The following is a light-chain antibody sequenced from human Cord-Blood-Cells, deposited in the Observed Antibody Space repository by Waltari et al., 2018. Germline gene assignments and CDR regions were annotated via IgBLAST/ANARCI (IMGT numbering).Light chain of an antibody. CDR1: QCISSY. CDR3: QQSYSTPLT. Sequence: DIQLTHSPSSLSASGGDRVTITGRASQCISSYLNWYQQKPGKAPKLLIYAASSLQSGVPSRFSGSGSGTDFTLTVSSLQPEDFATYYCQQSYSTPLTFGGGTKEEIK. V-gene: IGKV1-39*01. J-gene: IGKJ4*01. CDR2: AAS.